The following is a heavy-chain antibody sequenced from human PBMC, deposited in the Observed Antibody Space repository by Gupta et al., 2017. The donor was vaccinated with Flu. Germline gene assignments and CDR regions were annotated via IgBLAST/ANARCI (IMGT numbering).Heavy chain of an antibody. V-gene: IGHV1-8*01. Sequence: QVQLVQSGAEVKKPGASVKVSCKASGYTFTSYDINWVRQATGQGLEWMGWMNPNSGNTGYAQKFQGRVTMTRNTSISTAYMELSSLRSEDTAVYYCARGVGDGYNSPPEYYYYGMDVWGQGTTVTVSS. CDR2: MNPNSGNT. J-gene: IGHJ6*02. D-gene: IGHD5-24*01. CDR1: GYTFTSYD. CDR3: ARGVGDGYNSPPEYYYYGMDV.